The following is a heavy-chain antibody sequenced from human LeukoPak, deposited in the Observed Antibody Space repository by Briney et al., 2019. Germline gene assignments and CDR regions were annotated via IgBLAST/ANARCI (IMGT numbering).Heavy chain of an antibody. CDR3: ARAPSVRGVMDY. Sequence: SETLSLTCSVSGGSVSSYYWVWIRQPPGKGLEWIGSIYYSGSTYYSPSLKSRVTISVDTSKIQFSLRLSSVTAADTAVYYCARAPSVRGVMDYWGQGTLVTVSS. CDR1: GGSVSSYY. D-gene: IGHD3-10*01. V-gene: IGHV4-39*01. CDR2: IYYSGST. J-gene: IGHJ4*02.